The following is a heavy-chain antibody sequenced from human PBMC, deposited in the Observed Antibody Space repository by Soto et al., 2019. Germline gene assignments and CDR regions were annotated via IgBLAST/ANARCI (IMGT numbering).Heavy chain of an antibody. Sequence: SETLSLTCTVSGGSISSYYWSWIRQPPGKGLEWIGYIYYSGSTNYNPSLKSRVTISVDTSKNQFSLKLSSVTAADTAVYYCASTDCSSTSCPNVDAFDIWGQGTMVTV. J-gene: IGHJ3*02. D-gene: IGHD2-2*01. CDR1: GGSISSYY. CDR2: IYYSGST. V-gene: IGHV4-59*08. CDR3: ASTDCSSTSCPNVDAFDI.